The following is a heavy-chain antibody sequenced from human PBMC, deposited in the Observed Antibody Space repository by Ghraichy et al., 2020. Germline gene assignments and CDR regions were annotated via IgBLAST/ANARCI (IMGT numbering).Heavy chain of an antibody. V-gene: IGHV3-48*03. CDR2: ISTSGYSI. Sequence: GGSLRLSCAASGFTFGSFEMHWVRQAPGKGLQWVSYISTSGYSISYADSVQGRFTFSRDNARNSLYLPMSSLRADDTALYYCVREVRDATGRGAFDVWGPGTKVTVSS. CDR3: VREVRDATGRGAFDV. CDR1: GFTFGSFE. J-gene: IGHJ3*01. D-gene: IGHD2-15*01.